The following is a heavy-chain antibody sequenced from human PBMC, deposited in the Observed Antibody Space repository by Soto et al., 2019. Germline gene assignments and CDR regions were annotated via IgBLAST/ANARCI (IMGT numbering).Heavy chain of an antibody. CDR2: IIPIFGTA. J-gene: IGHJ5*02. CDR1: GGTFSSYA. D-gene: IGHD3-22*01. CDR3: ASLPPYYDSSGYYYWFDP. Sequence: QVQLVQSGAEVKKPGSSVKVSCKASGGTFSSYAISWVRQAPGQGLEWMGGIIPIFGTANYAQKFQGRVKITADKSTSTAYMELSSMRSEDTAVYYCASLPPYYDSSGYYYWFDPWGQGTLVTVSS. V-gene: IGHV1-69*06.